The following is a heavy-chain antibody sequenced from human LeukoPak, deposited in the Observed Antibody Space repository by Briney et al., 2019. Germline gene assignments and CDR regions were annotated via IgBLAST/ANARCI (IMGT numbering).Heavy chain of an antibody. CDR1: GGSISSSSYY. V-gene: IGHV4-39*01. CDR3: AIRSKTGYSSGWSYFDY. J-gene: IGHJ4*02. Sequence: PSETLSLTCTVSGGSISSSSYYWGWIRQPPGKGLEWIGRIYYSGSTYYNPSLKSRVTISVDTSKNQFSLKLSSVTAADTAVYYCAIRSKTGYSSGWSYFDYWGQGTLVTVSS. D-gene: IGHD6-19*01. CDR2: IYYSGST.